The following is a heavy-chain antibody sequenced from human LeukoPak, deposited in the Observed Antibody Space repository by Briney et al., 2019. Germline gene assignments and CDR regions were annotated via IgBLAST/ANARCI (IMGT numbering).Heavy chain of an antibody. V-gene: IGHV3-53*01. D-gene: IGHD4-17*01. CDR3: ARVSVTTTSDAFDI. J-gene: IGHJ3*02. CDR1: GFTFSSYS. CDR2: IYSSGTT. Sequence: GGSLRLSCAASGFTFSSYSMSWVRQSPGKGLEWVSIIYSSGTTYYADSLKGRFTISRDNSKNTLYLQVNSLRAEDTAIYYCARVSVTTTSDAFDIWGQGTMVTVSS.